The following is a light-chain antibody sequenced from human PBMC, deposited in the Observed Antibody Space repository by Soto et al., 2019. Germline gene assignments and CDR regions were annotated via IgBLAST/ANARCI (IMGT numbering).Light chain of an antibody. CDR2: DAS. V-gene: IGKV3-15*01. CDR3: QQFDKWPAT. Sequence: ENVLTQSPGTLSLSPGERATLSCRASQSVTNNLAWYQQKPGQAPRLLIYDASARATGIPARFSGSGSGTEFTLTNSSLQSEDFAVYFCQQFDKWPATFGQGTKVDVK. CDR1: QSVTNN. J-gene: IGKJ1*01.